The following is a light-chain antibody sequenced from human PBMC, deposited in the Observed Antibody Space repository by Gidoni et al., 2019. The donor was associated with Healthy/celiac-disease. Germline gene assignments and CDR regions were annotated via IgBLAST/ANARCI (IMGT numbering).Light chain of an antibody. CDR1: SSDVGDYNY. CDR2: EVT. V-gene: IGLV2-8*01. J-gene: IGLJ1*01. Sequence: QSALTPPPSASGSPGQSVTISCTGTSSDVGDYNYVSWYQQHPGKAPKLMIYEVTKRPSGVPDRFSGSKSGNTASLTVSGLQAEDEADYYCSSYAGRVFGTGTKVTVL. CDR3: SSYAGRV.